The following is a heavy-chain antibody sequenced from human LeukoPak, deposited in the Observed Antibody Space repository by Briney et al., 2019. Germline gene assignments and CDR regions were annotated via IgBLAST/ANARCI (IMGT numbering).Heavy chain of an antibody. D-gene: IGHD3-10*01. CDR3: ARGAYYYGSDS. J-gene: IGHJ4*02. V-gene: IGHV3-7*01. CDR2: IKQDGSER. Sequence: GGSLRLSCAASGFTFSGYWMSWVRQAPGKGLEWVANIKQDGSERYYVDSVKGRFTISRDNAKNSLYLQMNSLRAEDTAVYYCARGAYYYGSDSWGQGTLVTVSS. CDR1: GFTFSGYW.